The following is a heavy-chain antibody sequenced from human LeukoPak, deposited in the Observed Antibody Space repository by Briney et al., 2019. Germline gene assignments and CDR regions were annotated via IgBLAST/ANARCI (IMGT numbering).Heavy chain of an antibody. CDR2: IIPILGIA. CDR3: ARDTPGAGWFDP. V-gene: IGHV1-69*04. D-gene: IGHD1-26*01. J-gene: IGHJ5*02. Sequence: SVKVSCKASGGTFSSYAISWVRQAPGQGVEWMGRIIPILGIANYAQKFQGRVTITADKSTSTAYMELSSLRSEDTTVYYCARDTPGAGWFDPWGQGTLVTVSS. CDR1: GGTFSSYA.